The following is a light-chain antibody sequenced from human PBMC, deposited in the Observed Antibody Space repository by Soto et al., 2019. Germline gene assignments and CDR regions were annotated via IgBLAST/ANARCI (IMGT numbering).Light chain of an antibody. CDR3: QQSYSTPST. Sequence: DIQMTQSPSSLFASVGDRVTITCRASQSIHSYLNWYKQKAGKAPKVLIYAASRLQSGVPSRFSGSRSGTDFTLTISSLQPEDFATYYCQQSYSTPSTFGGGTKVDIK. V-gene: IGKV1-39*01. CDR2: AAS. CDR1: QSIHSY. J-gene: IGKJ4*01.